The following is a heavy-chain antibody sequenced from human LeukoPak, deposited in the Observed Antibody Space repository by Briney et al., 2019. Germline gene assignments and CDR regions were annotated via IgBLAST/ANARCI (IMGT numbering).Heavy chain of an antibody. V-gene: IGHV4-34*01. D-gene: IGHD1-26*01. CDR2: INHSGST. Sequence: SETLSLTCAVYGGSFSGYYWSWIRQPPGKGLEGIGEINHSGSTNYNPSLTSRVTISVDTSKNQFSLKLSSVTAADTAVYYCARMDRRWKLRSHAFDIWGQGTMVTVSS. CDR1: GGSFSGYY. J-gene: IGHJ3*02. CDR3: ARMDRRWKLRSHAFDI.